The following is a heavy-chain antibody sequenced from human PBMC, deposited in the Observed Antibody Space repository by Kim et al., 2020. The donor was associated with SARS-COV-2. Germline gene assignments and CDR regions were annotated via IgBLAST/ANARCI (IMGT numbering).Heavy chain of an antibody. J-gene: IGHJ4*02. D-gene: IGHD5-12*01. CDR3: AKGLSVYSGYDFWEPYFDY. V-gene: IGHV3-33*06. Sequence: GRFTISRDNSKNTLYLQMNSLRAEDTAVYYCAKGLSVYSGYDFWEPYFDYWGQGTLVTVSS.